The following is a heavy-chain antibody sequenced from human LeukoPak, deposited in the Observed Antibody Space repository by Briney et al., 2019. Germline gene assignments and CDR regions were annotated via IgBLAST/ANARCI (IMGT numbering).Heavy chain of an antibody. V-gene: IGHV3-74*01. CDR1: GFTFNNYW. CDR2: INTDGNIT. CDR3: ARSFDY. J-gene: IGHJ4*02. Sequence: GGSLKLSCAASGFTFNNYWMHWVRQAPGKGLVWVSRINTDGNITNYADSVKGRFTISRDNAKNTLFLQVNSLRAEDTAVYYCARSFDYWGQGTLVTVSS.